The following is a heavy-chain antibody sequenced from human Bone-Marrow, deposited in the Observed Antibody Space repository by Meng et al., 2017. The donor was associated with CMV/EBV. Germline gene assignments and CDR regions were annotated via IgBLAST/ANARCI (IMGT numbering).Heavy chain of an antibody. CDR1: GGTFSDYY. V-gene: IGHV4-34*01. Sequence: GSLRLSCAVYGGTFSDYYWSWIRQPPGKGLEWIGEITHRGSTNYNPSLKGRVTISADTSKNQFSLQLSSVTAADTAVYYCARTRKEWLFINWFDPWGQGTLVTVSS. CDR3: ARTRKEWLFINWFDP. CDR2: ITHRGST. D-gene: IGHD3-3*01. J-gene: IGHJ5*02.